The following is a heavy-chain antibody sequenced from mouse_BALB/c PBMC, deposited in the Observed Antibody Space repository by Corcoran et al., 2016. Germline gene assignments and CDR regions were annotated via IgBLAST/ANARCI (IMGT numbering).Heavy chain of an antibody. Sequence: EVQLQQSGPELVKPGASVKMSCKASGYTFTSYVMHWVKQKPGQGLEWIGYSNPYNDGTKYNEKFKGKATLTSDKSSSTAYMELSSLTSEDSAVYYCARGHYDYGRDDYWGQGTTLTFSS. CDR1: GYTFTSYV. J-gene: IGHJ2*01. CDR3: ARGHYDYGRDDY. D-gene: IGHD2-4*01. V-gene: IGHV1S136*01. CDR2: SNPYNDGT.